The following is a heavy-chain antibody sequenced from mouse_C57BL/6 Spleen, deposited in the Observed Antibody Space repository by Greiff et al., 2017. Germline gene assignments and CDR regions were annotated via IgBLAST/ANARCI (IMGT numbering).Heavy chain of an antibody. CDR2: ISSGGSYT. CDR3: ARHVVITTVVANYFDY. V-gene: IGHV5-6*01. Sequence: EVQGVESGGDLVKPGGSLKLSCAASGFTFSSYGMSWVRQTPDKRLEWVATISSGGSYTYYPDSVKGRFTISRDNAKNTLYLQMSSLKSEDTSMYYCARHVVITTVVANYFDYWGQGTTLTGSS. J-gene: IGHJ2*01. D-gene: IGHD1-1*01. CDR1: GFTFSSYG.